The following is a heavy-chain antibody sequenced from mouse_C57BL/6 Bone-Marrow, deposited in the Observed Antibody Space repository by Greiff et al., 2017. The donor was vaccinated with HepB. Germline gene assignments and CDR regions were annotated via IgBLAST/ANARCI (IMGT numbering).Heavy chain of an antibody. CDR3: VTGPHYYAMDY. CDR1: GFSFNTYA. Sequence: EVKLLESGGGLVQPKGSLKLSCAASGFSFNTYAMNWVRQAPGKGLEWVARIRSKSNNYATYYADSVKDRFTISRDDSESMLYLQMNNLKTEDTAMYYCVTGPHYYAMDYWGQGTSVTVSS. V-gene: IGHV10-1*01. J-gene: IGHJ4*01. D-gene: IGHD3-3*01. CDR2: IRSKSNNYAT.